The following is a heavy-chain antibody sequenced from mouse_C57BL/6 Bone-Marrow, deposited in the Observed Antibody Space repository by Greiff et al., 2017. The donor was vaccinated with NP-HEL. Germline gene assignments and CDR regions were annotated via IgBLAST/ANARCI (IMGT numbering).Heavy chain of an antibody. J-gene: IGHJ3*01. CDR3: AKQDGSSYPWFAY. CDR1: GFSLTSYG. Sequence: VKLVESGPGLVQPSQSLSITCTVSGFSLTSYGVHWVRQSPGKGLEWLGVIWRGGSTDYNAAFMSRLSITKDNSKSQVFFKMNSLQADDTAIYYCAKQDGSSYPWFAYWGQGTLVTVSA. CDR2: IWRGGST. V-gene: IGHV2-5*01. D-gene: IGHD1-1*01.